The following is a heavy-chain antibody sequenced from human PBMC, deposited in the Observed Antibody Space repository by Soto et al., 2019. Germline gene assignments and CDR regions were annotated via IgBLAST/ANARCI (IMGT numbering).Heavy chain of an antibody. D-gene: IGHD3-16*01. CDR1: GFTLNNYA. CDR3: AKVPGYDYVWGTYYYFDY. J-gene: IGHJ4*02. V-gene: IGHV3-23*01. CDR2: ISGGGSST. Sequence: GSLRLSCAASGFTLNNYAMSWVRQAPGKGLEWVSSISGGGSSTYYADSVKGRFTISRDNSKNTLYLQMNSLRAEDTAVYYCAKVPGYDYVWGTYYYFDYWGLGALVTVSS.